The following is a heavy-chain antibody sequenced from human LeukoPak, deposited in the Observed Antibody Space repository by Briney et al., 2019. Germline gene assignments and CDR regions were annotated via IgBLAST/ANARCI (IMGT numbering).Heavy chain of an antibody. CDR3: AKDMVRGVIALIDY. V-gene: IGHV3-30-3*01. Sequence: GGSLRLSCAASGFTYGNYAMHWVRQAPGKGLEWVTVISYDGSNKYYADSVKGRFTISRDNSKNTLYLQMNSLRAEDTALYYCAKDMVRGVIALIDYWGQGTLVTVSS. CDR2: ISYDGSNK. CDR1: GFTYGNYA. D-gene: IGHD3-10*01. J-gene: IGHJ4*02.